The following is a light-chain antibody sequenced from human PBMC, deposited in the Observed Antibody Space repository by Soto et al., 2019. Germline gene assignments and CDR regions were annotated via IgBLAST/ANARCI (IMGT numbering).Light chain of an antibody. Sequence: EIVMTQSPATLSVSPGETATLSCRASQSVSYNLAWYQQKPGQGPRRLIYGAFTRATGIPARFSGSGSGTEFTLTISSLQSEDFAVYSCQQYKNWPPLTFGGGTKVEIK. CDR2: GAF. V-gene: IGKV3-15*01. J-gene: IGKJ4*01. CDR1: QSVSYN. CDR3: QQYKNWPPLT.